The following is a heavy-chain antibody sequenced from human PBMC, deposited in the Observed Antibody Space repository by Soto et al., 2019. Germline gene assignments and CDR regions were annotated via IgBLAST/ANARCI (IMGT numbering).Heavy chain of an antibody. D-gene: IGHD4-17*01. CDR1: GFTFSNYN. CDR2: ISGSSTTL. CDR3: ARADYPNYYYCGMDV. J-gene: IGHJ6*02. V-gene: IGHV3-48*02. Sequence: EVQLVESGGGLVQPGGSLRLSCAASGFTFSNYNMNWVRQAPGKGLEWLSYISGSSTTLYYADSVTGRFTVSRDNAKNSLYLQMSSLRDEDTAVYYCARADYPNYYYCGMDVWGQGTTVTVSS.